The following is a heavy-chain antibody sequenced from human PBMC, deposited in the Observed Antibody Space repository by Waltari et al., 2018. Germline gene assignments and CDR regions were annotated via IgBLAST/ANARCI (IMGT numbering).Heavy chain of an antibody. V-gene: IGHV3-23*03. CDR3: AKAPQGPEAFDI. Sequence: EVQLLESGGGLVQPGGSLRLSCAASGFTFSSYAMSWVRQAPGKGLEWVSVIYSGGSSTYYADSVKGRFTISRDNSKNTLYLQMNSLRAEDTAVYYCAKAPQGPEAFDIWGQGTMVTVSS. J-gene: IGHJ3*02. CDR1: GFTFSSYA. CDR2: IYSGGSST.